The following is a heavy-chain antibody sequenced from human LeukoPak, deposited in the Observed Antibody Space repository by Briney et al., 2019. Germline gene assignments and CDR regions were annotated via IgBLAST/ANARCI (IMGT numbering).Heavy chain of an antibody. CDR1: RFTFSTYG. Sequence: PGVSLTLSCATSRFTFSTYGMDWLRHAPGKGLEWISGITSRSDYKYYVDSVKGRFIISRDNGKNSLDLQRNSLDAEDVSVYYCLRGCANGVCYWDFWGQGTLVTVSS. J-gene: IGHJ4*02. D-gene: IGHD2-8*01. CDR3: LRGCANGVCYWDF. CDR2: ITSRSDYK. V-gene: IGHV3-21*01.